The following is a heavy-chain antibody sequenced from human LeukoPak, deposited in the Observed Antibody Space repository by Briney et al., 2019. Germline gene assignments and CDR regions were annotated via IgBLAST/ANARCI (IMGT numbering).Heavy chain of an antibody. Sequence: SETLSLTCTVSGGSISSYYWSWIRQPAGKGLEWIGGIYHSGSTNYNPSLKSRVTISVDASKNQFSLKLSSVTAADTAVYYCAREGGLRYFDWLFDYFDYWGQGTLVTVSS. CDR3: AREGGLRYFDWLFDYFDY. CDR2: IYHSGST. D-gene: IGHD3-9*01. J-gene: IGHJ4*02. CDR1: GGSISSYY. V-gene: IGHV4-4*07.